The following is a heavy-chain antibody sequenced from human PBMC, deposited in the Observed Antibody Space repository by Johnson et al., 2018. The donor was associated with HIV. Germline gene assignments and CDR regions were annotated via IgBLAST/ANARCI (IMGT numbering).Heavy chain of an antibody. CDR2: ISYDGKST. V-gene: IGHV3-30*04. D-gene: IGHD1-1*01. CDR1: GFTFSTCA. Sequence: QMLLVESGGGVVQPGRSLRLSCAASGFTFSTCAMHWVRQAPGKGLEWVAVISYDGKSTYYADSVKGRFTISRDNSKNTLYLQMNSLRAEDTAVYYCARDFVGGVPQGAFDIWGQGTMVTVSS. J-gene: IGHJ3*02. CDR3: ARDFVGGVPQGAFDI.